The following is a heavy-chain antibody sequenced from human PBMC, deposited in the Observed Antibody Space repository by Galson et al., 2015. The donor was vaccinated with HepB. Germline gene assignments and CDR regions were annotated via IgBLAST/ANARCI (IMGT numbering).Heavy chain of an antibody. V-gene: IGHV3-30*02. CDR1: GFTFGSYG. CDR2: IHYDGSNN. D-gene: IGHD3-22*01. J-gene: IGHJ4*02. CDR3: AKDRSDSSGYYYFDY. Sequence: SLRLSCAASGFTFGSYGMHWVRHAPGKGLEWVSFIHYDGSNNYYADSVKGRFTISRDNSKNTLYVQMNSLRAEDTAVYYCAKDRSDSSGYYYFDYWGQGTLVTVSS.